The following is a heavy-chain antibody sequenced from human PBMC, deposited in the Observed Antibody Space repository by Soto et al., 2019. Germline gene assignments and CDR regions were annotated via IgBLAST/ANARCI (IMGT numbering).Heavy chain of an antibody. D-gene: IGHD4-17*01. Sequence: SSETLSLTCGVYGGPFSGYYWNWIRQPPGKGLEWIGEIHHIGGTNYNPSLKSRVTISVDTSKNQLSLNLNSVTAADTAVYYCARATYGDYYFDYWGQGTLVTVSS. CDR1: GGPFSGYY. CDR3: ARATYGDYYFDY. J-gene: IGHJ4*02. CDR2: IHHIGGT. V-gene: IGHV4-34*01.